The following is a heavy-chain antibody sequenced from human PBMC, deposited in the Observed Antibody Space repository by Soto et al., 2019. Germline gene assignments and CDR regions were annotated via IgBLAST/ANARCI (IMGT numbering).Heavy chain of an antibody. D-gene: IGHD3-10*01. CDR1: GGSISSGGYY. V-gene: IGHV4-31*03. Sequence: PSETLSLTCTVSGGSISSGGYYWSWIRQHPGKGLEWIGYIYYSGSTYYNPSLKSRVTISVDTSKNQFSLKLSSVTAADTAVYYCATLLRGTGNYFDYWGQGTLVTVSS. CDR3: ATLLRGTGNYFDY. J-gene: IGHJ4*02. CDR2: IYYSGST.